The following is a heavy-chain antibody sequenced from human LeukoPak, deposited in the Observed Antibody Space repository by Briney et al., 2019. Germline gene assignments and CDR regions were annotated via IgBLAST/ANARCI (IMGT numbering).Heavy chain of an antibody. V-gene: IGHV3-48*01. CDR3: ARGAPDYVWGSSRYTEGYFDY. CDR2: ISSSSCTI. CDR1: GYIFSSYS. Sequence: GGSLRLSRAACGYIFSSYSMNWVRQAPGKGLEGVSYISSSSCTIYYADSVKGRFTISRDNAKNSLYLQMNSLRAEDTVAYYCARGAPDYVWGSSRYTEGYFDYWGQGTLVTVSS. J-gene: IGHJ4*02. D-gene: IGHD3-16*02.